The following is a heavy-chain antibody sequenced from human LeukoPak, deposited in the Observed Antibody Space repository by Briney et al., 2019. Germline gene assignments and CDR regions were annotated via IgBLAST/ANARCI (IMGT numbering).Heavy chain of an antibody. J-gene: IGHJ5*02. CDR1: GFSLRTSGVG. Sequence: SGPTLVNPTQALTLTCTFSGFSLRTSGVGVGWIRQPPGKALEWLALIYLDDDKSYTPSPKSRLTITKDSSKNQVVLTMTNMDPVDTATYYCAHRQTSLGWFDPWGQGTLVTVSS. V-gene: IGHV2-5*02. CDR2: IYLDDDK. CDR3: AHRQTSLGWFDP. D-gene: IGHD2-2*01.